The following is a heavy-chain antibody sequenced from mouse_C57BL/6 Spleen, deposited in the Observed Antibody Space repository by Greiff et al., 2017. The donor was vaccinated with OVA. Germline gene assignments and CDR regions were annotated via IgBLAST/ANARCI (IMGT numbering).Heavy chain of an antibody. Sequence: QVQLKQPGAELVKPGASVKLSCKASGYTFTSYWMHWVKQRPGQGLAWIGMIHPNSGSTNYNEKFKSKATLTVDKSYSTAYMQLSSLKSEDSAFYSCARVEDYCGSSWSSIDYWGQGTSVTVSS. CDR1: GYTFTSYW. J-gene: IGHJ4*01. V-gene: IGHV1-64*01. CDR2: IHPNSGST. CDR3: ARVEDYCGSSWSSIDY. D-gene: IGHD1-1*01.